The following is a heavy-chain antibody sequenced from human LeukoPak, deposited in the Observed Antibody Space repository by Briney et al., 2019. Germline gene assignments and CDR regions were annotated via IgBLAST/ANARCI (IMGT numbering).Heavy chain of an antibody. V-gene: IGHV4-61*02. D-gene: IGHD2-15*01. Sequence: SETLSLTCTVSGGSISSSSYYWGWIRQPAGKGLEWIGRIYTSGSTNYNPSLKSRVTISVDTSKNQFSLKLSSVTAADTAVYYCARAGYCSGGSCYSPNDAFDIWGQGTMVTVSS. CDR3: ARAGYCSGGSCYSPNDAFDI. CDR2: IYTSGST. CDR1: GGSISSSSYY. J-gene: IGHJ3*02.